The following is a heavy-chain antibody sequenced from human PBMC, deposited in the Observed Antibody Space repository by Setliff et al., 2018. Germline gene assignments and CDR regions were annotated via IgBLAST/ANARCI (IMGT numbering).Heavy chain of an antibody. J-gene: IGHJ4*02. Sequence: ASVKVSCKASGYTFTSYYMHWVRQAPGQGLEWMGIINPSGGSTSYAQKFQGRVTMTRDTSTSTVYMGLSSLRSEDTAVYYCARRSSSGNGFDYWGQGTQVTVSS. V-gene: IGHV1-46*01. CDR3: ARRSSSGNGFDY. CDR2: INPSGGST. CDR1: GYTFTSYY. D-gene: IGHD6-13*01.